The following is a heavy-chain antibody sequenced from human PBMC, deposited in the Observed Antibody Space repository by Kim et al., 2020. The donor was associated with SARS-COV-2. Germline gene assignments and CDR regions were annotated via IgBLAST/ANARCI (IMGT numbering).Heavy chain of an antibody. Sequence: ASVKVSCKASGYTFSNYGLHWVRQAPGQGLEWMGWINTNTGNPTYAQGFTGRFVFSLDTSVSTAFLQISSLQAEDTAVYYCARVPGSSQVPYYSYYGMDV. D-gene: IGHD3-10*01. CDR1: GYTFSNYG. CDR3: ARVPGSSQVPYYSYYGMDV. J-gene: IGHJ6*01. V-gene: IGHV7-4-1*02. CDR2: INTNTGNP.